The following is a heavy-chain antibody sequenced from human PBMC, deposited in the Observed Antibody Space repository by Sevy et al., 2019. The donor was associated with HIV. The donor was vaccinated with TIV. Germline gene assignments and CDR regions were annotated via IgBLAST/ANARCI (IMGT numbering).Heavy chain of an antibody. J-gene: IGHJ4*02. CDR1: GFTFSSYG. CDR3: AKDAVRVSSSSWYFDY. D-gene: IGHD6-13*01. CDR2: IWYDGSNK. V-gene: IGHV3-33*06. Sequence: GGSLRLSCAASGFTFSSYGMHWVRQAPGKGLEWVAVIWYDGSNKYYADSVKGRFTISRDNSKNTLYLQMNSLRAEDTAVYYCAKDAVRVSSSSWYFDYWGQGTLLTVSS.